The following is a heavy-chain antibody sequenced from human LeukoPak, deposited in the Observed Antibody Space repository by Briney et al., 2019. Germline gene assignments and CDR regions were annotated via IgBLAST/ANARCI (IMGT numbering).Heavy chain of an antibody. D-gene: IGHD6-13*01. J-gene: IGHJ4*02. CDR2: ISWNSGNI. CDR1: GFTFDDYA. CDR3: VKDFYSSSWYVFDF. Sequence: GRSLRLSCAASGFTFDDYAMHWVRQAPGKGLEWVSGISWNSGNIGYADSVKGRFTISRDNAKNSLYLQMNSLRAEDTALYYCVKDFYSSSWYVFDFWGQGALVTASS. V-gene: IGHV3-9*01.